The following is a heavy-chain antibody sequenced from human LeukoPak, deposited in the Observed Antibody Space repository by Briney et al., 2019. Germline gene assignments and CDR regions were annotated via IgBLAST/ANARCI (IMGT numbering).Heavy chain of an antibody. CDR3: ARVGDWSNYFGMDA. J-gene: IGHJ6*02. Sequence: GGSLRLSCAASGFTFSGHSMTWVRQTPGKGLEWVSVIFGNGVKTYYADSLKGRFTISRDNSKSTLYLQMNSPRADDTAVYYCARVGDWSNYFGMDAWGQGTTVSVSS. V-gene: IGHV3-23*01. CDR1: GFTFSGHS. D-gene: IGHD3-16*01. CDR2: IFGNGVKT.